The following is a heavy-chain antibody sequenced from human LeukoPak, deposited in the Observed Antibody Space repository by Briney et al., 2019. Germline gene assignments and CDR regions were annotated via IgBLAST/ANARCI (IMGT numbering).Heavy chain of an antibody. D-gene: IGHD3-3*01. V-gene: IGHV4-39*07. CDR1: GGSISSSSYY. CDR3: ARETATPYYDFWSGYPNYYYYYMDV. Sequence: SETLSLTCTVSGGSISSSSYYWGWIRQPPGKGLEWIGSIYYSGSTYYNPSLKSRVIISVDTSKNQFSLKLSSVTAADTAVYYCARETATPYYDFWSGYPNYYYYYMDVWGKGTTVTVSS. J-gene: IGHJ6*03. CDR2: IYYSGST.